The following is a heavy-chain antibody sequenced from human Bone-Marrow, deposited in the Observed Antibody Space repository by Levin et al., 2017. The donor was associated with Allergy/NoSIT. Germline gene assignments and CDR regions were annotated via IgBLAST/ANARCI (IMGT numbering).Heavy chain of an antibody. CDR2: IYHSGST. V-gene: IGHV4-38-2*02. J-gene: IGHJ4*02. D-gene: IGHD3-22*01. CDR3: ARDRNYYDSSGYYRTPYTYYFDY. Sequence: SQTLSLPCAVSGYSIRSGYYWGWIRQPPGKGLEWIGSIYHSGSTYYNPSLKSRVTISVDTSKNQFSLKLSSVTAADTAVYYCARDRNYYDSSGYYRTPYTYYFDYWGQGTLVTVSS. CDR1: GYSIRSGYY.